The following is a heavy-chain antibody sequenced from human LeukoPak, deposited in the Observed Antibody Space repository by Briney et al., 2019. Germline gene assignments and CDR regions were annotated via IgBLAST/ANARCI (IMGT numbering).Heavy chain of an antibody. CDR2: INWNGGTT. Sequence: GGSLRLSCEASGFSFDDYGMSWVRHAPGEGLEWVSGINWNGGTTGYADSVKGRFTISRDNAKNSLYLQMNSLRAEDTAVYYCARDPSVGELLPIDYWGQGTLVTVSS. V-gene: IGHV3-20*04. CDR1: GFSFDDYG. D-gene: IGHD3-10*01. J-gene: IGHJ4*02. CDR3: ARDPSVGELLPIDY.